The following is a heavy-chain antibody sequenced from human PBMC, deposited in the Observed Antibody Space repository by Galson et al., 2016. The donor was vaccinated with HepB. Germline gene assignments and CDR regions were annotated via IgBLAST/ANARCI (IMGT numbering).Heavy chain of an antibody. Sequence: SLRLSCAASGFTFSNFALTWVRQAPAKGLEWVSSISGRGGSTFYADSVKGRFTISRDFSNNTLILQMNSLRAEDTAIYYCAKEAVLGVVMGSELDYWGQGALVTVSS. J-gene: IGHJ4*02. CDR3: AKEAVLGVVMGSELDY. V-gene: IGHV3-23*01. CDR2: ISGRGGST. D-gene: IGHD3-3*01. CDR1: GFTFSNFA.